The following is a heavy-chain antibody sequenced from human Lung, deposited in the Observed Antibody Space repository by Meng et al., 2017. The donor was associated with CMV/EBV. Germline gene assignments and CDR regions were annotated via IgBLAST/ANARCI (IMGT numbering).Heavy chain of an antibody. J-gene: IGHJ6*02. V-gene: IGHV3-53*01. D-gene: IGHD2-2*01. CDR2: INSGGWT. CDR1: GFTGSANY. Sequence: GGSLRLSCVASGFTGSANYMSWVRQAPGKGLEWVSVINSGGWTYYADSVKGRFTISRDNSKNTVYLQLNNLRAEDTAMYYCATRRSGGSVPGWAWGRDVWGQGTTVTGSS. CDR3: ATRRSGGSVPGWAWGRDV.